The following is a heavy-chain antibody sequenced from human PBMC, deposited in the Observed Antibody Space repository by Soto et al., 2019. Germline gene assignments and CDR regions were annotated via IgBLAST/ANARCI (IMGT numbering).Heavy chain of an antibody. V-gene: IGHV4-30-4*01. J-gene: IGHJ2*01. Sequence: QVQLQESGPGLVKPSQTLSITCTVSGGSISSGDYYWSWIRQPPGKGLEWIGYIYYSGITYYNPSLKSRVTISVDTSKNQFSLKLSFVTAADTAVYYCARGLRSTVTTYWYFDLWGRGTLVTVSS. CDR2: IYYSGIT. CDR1: GGSISSGDYY. CDR3: ARGLRSTVTTYWYFDL. D-gene: IGHD4-17*01.